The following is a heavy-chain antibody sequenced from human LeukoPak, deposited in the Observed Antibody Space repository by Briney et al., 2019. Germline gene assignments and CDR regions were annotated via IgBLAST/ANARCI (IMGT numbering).Heavy chain of an antibody. CDR3: AREQGYYDSSGYEWTV. CDR2: IYHSGST. D-gene: IGHD3-22*01. V-gene: IGHV4-4*02. CDR1: GGSISSSNW. J-gene: IGHJ3*01. Sequence: SGTLSLTCAVSGGSISSSNWWSWVRQPPGKGLEWIGEIYHSGSTYYNPSLKSRVTISVDTSKNQFSLKLSSVTAADTAVYYCAREQGYYDSSGYEWTVWGQGTMVTVSS.